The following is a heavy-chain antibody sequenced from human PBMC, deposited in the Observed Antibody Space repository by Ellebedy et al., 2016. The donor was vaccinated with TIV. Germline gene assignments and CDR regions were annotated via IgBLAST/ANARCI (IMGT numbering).Heavy chain of an antibody. CDR3: ASSPSQGY. J-gene: IGHJ4*02. V-gene: IGHV3-53*01. CDR1: GFTVSNNY. Sequence: PGGSLRLSCAASGFTVSNNYMSWVRQAPGKGLEWVSVIYSGGNTFYAESGKGRFTISRDSSQNTLYLQMDSLRAEDTAVYYCASSPSQGYWGQGTLVTVSS. CDR2: IYSGGNT.